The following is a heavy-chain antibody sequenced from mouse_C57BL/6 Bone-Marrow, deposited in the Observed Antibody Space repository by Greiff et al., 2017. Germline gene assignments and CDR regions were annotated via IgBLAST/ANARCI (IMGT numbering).Heavy chain of an antibody. CDR1: GYAFSSSW. Sequence: QVQLQQSGPVLVKPGASVKISCKASGYAFSSSWMHWVKQRPGKGLAWIGRIYPGAGDPNYNGKFKGKATLTADKSSSTAYMQRSSLTTEDSAVYVCARPGYYYGFVYWGQGTTLTVSS. V-gene: IGHV1-82*01. J-gene: IGHJ2*01. D-gene: IGHD1-1*01. CDR2: IYPGAGDP. CDR3: ARPGYYYGFVY.